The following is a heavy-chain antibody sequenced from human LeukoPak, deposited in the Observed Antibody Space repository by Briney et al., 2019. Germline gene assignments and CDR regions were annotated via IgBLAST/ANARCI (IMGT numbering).Heavy chain of an antibody. Sequence: GGPLRLSCAASVFTFSSYAMSWVPEAPGKGLEWVSAISGSGGTTYYADSVKGRSTISRDNSKNTLYLKMNSLRAEDTAVYYCAKVYSSLLWGQGTLVTVSS. J-gene: IGHJ4*02. D-gene: IGHD6-6*01. CDR3: AKVYSSLL. V-gene: IGHV3-23*01. CDR1: VFTFSSYA. CDR2: ISGSGGTT.